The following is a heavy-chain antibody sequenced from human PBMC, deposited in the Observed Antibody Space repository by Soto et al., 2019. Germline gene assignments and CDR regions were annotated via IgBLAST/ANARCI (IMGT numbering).Heavy chain of an antibody. Sequence: SETLSLTCAVYGGSFSGYYWSWIRQPPGKGLEWIGEINHSGSTNYNPSLKSRVTISVDTSKNQFSLKLSSVTAADTAVYYCAREAAAGNGVVDYWGQGTLVTVSS. J-gene: IGHJ4*02. CDR2: INHSGST. D-gene: IGHD6-13*01. CDR1: GGSFSGYY. CDR3: AREAAAGNGVVDY. V-gene: IGHV4-34*01.